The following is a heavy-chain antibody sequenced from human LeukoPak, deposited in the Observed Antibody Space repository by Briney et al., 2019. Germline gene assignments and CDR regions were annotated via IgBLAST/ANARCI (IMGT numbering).Heavy chain of an antibody. J-gene: IGHJ4*02. CDR2: ISYDGSNK. V-gene: IGHV3-30-3*01. D-gene: IGHD6-13*01. Sequence: PGRSLRLSCAASGFTFSSYAMHWVRQAPGKGLEWVAVISYDGSNKYYADSVKGRFTISRDNSKNTLYLRMNSLRAEDTAVYYCARDLLAAAFPYWGQGTLVTVSS. CDR1: GFTFSSYA. CDR3: ARDLLAAAFPY.